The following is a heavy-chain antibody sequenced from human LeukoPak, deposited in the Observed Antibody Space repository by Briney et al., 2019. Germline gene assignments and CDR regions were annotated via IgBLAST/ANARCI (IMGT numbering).Heavy chain of an antibody. Sequence: SGGSLRLSCAASGFTFSSYGMHWVRQAPGKGLEWVAFIRYDGSNKYYADSVKGRFTISRDNSKNTLYLQMNSLRAEDTAVYYCAKDYFDYDSSGYYYWGQGTLVTVSS. CDR1: GFTFSSYG. V-gene: IGHV3-30*02. CDR2: IRYDGSNK. CDR3: AKDYFDYDSSGYYY. D-gene: IGHD3-22*01. J-gene: IGHJ4*02.